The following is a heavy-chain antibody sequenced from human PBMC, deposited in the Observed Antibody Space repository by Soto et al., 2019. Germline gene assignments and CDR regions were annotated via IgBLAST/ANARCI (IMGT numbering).Heavy chain of an antibody. V-gene: IGHV4-4*02. D-gene: IGHD1-26*01. Sequence: NPSETLSLTCAVSGASINNTDWWTWVRQPPGKGLEWIGEIYHSGTTNCDPSLKSRVTISLDKSKNQFSLTLSSVTAADTAVYYCAIPGAGDFDFWGQGTLVTVSS. CDR1: GASINNTDW. J-gene: IGHJ4*02. CDR3: AIPGAGDFDF. CDR2: IYHSGTT.